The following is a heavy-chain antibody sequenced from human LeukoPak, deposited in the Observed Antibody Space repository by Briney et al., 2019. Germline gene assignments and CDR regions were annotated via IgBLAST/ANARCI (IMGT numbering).Heavy chain of an antibody. V-gene: IGHV1-2*06. CDR1: GYTFTGYY. D-gene: IGHD6-13*01. CDR2: INPNSGGT. Sequence: VASVKVSCKASGYTFTGYYMHWVRQAPGQGLQWMGRINPNSGGTNYAQKFQGRVTMTRDTSIGTAYMELSRLRSDDTAVYYCARDAEGIAVAPHYFDYWGQGTLVTVSS. J-gene: IGHJ4*02. CDR3: ARDAEGIAVAPHYFDY.